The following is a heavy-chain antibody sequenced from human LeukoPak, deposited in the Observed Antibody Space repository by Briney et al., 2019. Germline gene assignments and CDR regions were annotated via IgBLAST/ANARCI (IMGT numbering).Heavy chain of an antibody. CDR2: INPSGGST. J-gene: IGHJ3*02. CDR1: GYTFTSYY. D-gene: IGHD6-19*01. V-gene: IGHV1-46*01. CDR3: ARDRYSSGWYVGAFDI. Sequence: ASVKVSCKASGYTFTSYYMHWVRQAPGQGLEWMGIINPSGGSTSYAQKFQGRVTMTRDTSTSTVYMELSSLRSEDTAVYYCARDRYSSGWYVGAFDIWGQGTMVTVPS.